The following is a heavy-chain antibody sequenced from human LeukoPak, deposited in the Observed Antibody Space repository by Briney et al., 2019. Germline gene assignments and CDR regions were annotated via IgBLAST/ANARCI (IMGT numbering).Heavy chain of an antibody. V-gene: IGHV1-8*01. CDR2: MNPNSGNT. Sequence: ASLKVSCQASGYTFTSYDINWVRQTTGQGLEWMGWMNPNSGNTGYAQKFQGRVTRTRNTSISTAYMELSSLRSEDTAVYYCARGPYSSRGNWFDPWGQGTLVTVSS. J-gene: IGHJ5*02. D-gene: IGHD6-13*01. CDR1: GYTFTSYD. CDR3: ARGPYSSRGNWFDP.